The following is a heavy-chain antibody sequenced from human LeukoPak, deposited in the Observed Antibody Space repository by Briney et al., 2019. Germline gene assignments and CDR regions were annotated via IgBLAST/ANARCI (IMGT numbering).Heavy chain of an antibody. Sequence: SVKVSCKASGGAFSSYAISWVRQAPGRGLEWMGGIIPIFGTANYAQKFQGRVTITTDESTSTAYMELSSLRSEDTAVYYCARDSFSGRWELLRYWGQGTLVTVSS. CDR1: GGAFSSYA. J-gene: IGHJ1*01. D-gene: IGHD1-26*01. V-gene: IGHV1-69*05. CDR3: ARDSFSGRWELLRY. CDR2: IIPIFGTA.